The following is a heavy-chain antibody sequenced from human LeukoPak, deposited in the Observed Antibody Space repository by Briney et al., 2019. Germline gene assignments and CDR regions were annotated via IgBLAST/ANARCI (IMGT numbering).Heavy chain of an antibody. CDR3: ARGPYYYGSGKDYYYYYYMDV. CDR1: GYTFTSYD. D-gene: IGHD3-10*01. CDR2: MNPNSGNT. V-gene: IGHV1-8*03. J-gene: IGHJ6*03. Sequence: ASVKVSCKASGYTFTSYDINWVRQATGQGLEWMGWMNPNSGNTGYAQKFQGRVTITRNTSISTAYMELSSLRSEDTAVYYCARGPYYYGSGKDYYYYYYMDVWGKGTTVTVSS.